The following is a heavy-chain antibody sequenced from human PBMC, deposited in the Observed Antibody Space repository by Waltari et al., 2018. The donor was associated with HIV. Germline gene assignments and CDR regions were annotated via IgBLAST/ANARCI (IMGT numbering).Heavy chain of an antibody. J-gene: IGHJ4*02. D-gene: IGHD3-22*01. CDR3: GREGDYYDSSPFDY. CDR2: ISWDGINK. Sequence: QVQLVESGGGVVQPGRSLRLSCAASGLTFNPYAMHWVRQAPGKGLEWVAVISWDGINKHYADSVKGRCTISRDNSRNSLYLQMSSLRAEDTAVYYCGREGDYYDSSPFDYWGQGTLVTVSS. CDR1: GLTFNPYA. V-gene: IGHV3-30-3*01.